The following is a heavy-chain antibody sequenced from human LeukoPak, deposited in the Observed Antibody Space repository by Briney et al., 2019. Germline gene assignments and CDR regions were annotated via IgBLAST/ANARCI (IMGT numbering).Heavy chain of an antibody. D-gene: IGHD3-10*01. J-gene: IGHJ4*02. CDR3: TRDRGSTTMLRGVNHY. Sequence: GGSLRLSCAASGFTFDDYAMHWVRQAPGKGLEWVSHISSGSATTFYADSVKGRFTISRDNTRNSLSLQMNDLRVEDTAVYYCTRDRGSTTMLRGVNHYWGQGTLVTVSS. CDR1: GFTFDDYA. V-gene: IGHV3-48*04. CDR2: ISSGSATT.